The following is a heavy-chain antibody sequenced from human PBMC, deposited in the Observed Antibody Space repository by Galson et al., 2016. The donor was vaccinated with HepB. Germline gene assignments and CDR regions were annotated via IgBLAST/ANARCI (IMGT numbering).Heavy chain of an antibody. V-gene: IGHV3-7*01. J-gene: IGHJ6*02. CDR2: IKQDGSEK. CDR3: ARDLGHPYGMDV. CDR1: GFSFSSYW. D-gene: IGHD3-16*01. Sequence: SLRLSCAGSGFSFSSYWMSWVRQAPGKGLEWVANIKQDGSEKFYGDSVKGRFTISRDNAKNSLHLQMNSLRGEDTAVYYCARDLGHPYGMDVWGQGTKVTVSS.